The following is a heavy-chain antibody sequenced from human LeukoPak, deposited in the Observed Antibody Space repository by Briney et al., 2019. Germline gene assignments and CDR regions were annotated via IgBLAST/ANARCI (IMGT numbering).Heavy chain of an antibody. J-gene: IGHJ3*02. D-gene: IGHD2-2*03. Sequence: PGGSLRLSCAASGFTFSDYYMSWIRQAPGKGLEWVSYISSSGSTIYYADSVKGRFTISRDNSKNTLYLQMDSLRAEDTAVYYCARVDDLDAFDMWGQGTMVTVSS. V-gene: IGHV3-11*04. CDR1: GFTFSDYY. CDR3: ARVDDLDAFDM. CDR2: ISSSGSTI.